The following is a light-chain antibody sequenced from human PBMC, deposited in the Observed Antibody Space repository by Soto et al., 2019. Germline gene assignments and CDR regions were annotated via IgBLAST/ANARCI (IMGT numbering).Light chain of an antibody. V-gene: IGKV1-33*01. CDR1: QDIVKN. CDR2: DAS. CDR3: QQYDNLLPIT. Sequence: IQMTQSPSSLSASVGDRVTITCQASQDIVKNLNWYQQKPGKAPKLLIYDASSLQTGVPSRFSGSGSATHFTFTISSLQSEDIATYYCQQYDNLLPITFGQGTRLEIK. J-gene: IGKJ5*01.